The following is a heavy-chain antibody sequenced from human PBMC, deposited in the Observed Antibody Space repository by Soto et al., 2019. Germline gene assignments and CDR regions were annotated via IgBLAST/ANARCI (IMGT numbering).Heavy chain of an antibody. CDR1: GFIFNRYA. V-gene: IGHV3-30*15. D-gene: IGHD6-13*01. Sequence: QVQLVQSGGGVVQPGKSLRLSCAASGFIFNRYAFHWVRQAPGKGLEWVAPISYDGSSQYYGDSVKGRFTISRDNSNNTLFLPISSLRPEDTAVYYCARDPNAGLAAYWGQGTLVTVSS. CDR3: ARDPNAGLAAY. CDR2: ISYDGSSQ. J-gene: IGHJ4*02.